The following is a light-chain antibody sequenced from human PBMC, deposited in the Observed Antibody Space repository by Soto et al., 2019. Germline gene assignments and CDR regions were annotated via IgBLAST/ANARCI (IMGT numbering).Light chain of an antibody. CDR1: QSISSW. V-gene: IGKV1-5*01. CDR2: DAS. CDR3: QQYNSYSA. Sequence: DIQMTQSPSTLSSSVGDRVTITCRASQSISSWLAWYQQKPGKAPKVLIYDASRLESGVPSRFSGSGSGTDFTLTISSLPPDDFATYYCQQYNSYSAFGPGTKVDIK. J-gene: IGKJ3*01.